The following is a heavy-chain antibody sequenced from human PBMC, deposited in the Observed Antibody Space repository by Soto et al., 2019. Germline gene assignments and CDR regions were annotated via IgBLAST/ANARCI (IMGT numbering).Heavy chain of an antibody. D-gene: IGHD1-20*01. CDR2: ISYAVGYK. CDR3: SKGLFRVTVIAYYHY. CDR1: GFTFSNYG. J-gene: IGHJ4*02. Sequence: QVQLGDSGGGVVQPGRSLTLSCAASGFTFSNYGMHWVRQAPDKGLEWVAGISYAVGYKSYATSVRGRFTISRDNFKNTLYLQVDSLRAADTAIYCCSKGLFRVTVIAYYHYWAQGTLVTGSS. V-gene: IGHV3-30*18.